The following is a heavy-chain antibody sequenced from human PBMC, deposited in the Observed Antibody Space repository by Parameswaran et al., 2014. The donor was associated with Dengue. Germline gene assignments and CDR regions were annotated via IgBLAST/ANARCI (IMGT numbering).Heavy chain of an antibody. J-gene: IGHJ4*02. D-gene: IGHD1-26*01. Sequence: ASETLSLTCTVSGGSVSSGSYYWSWIRQPAGKGLEWIGYIYYSGSTNYNPSLKSRVTISVDTSKNQFSLKLSSVTAADTAVYYCARVLVGATPYYFDYWGQGTLVTVSS. CDR3: ARVLVGATPYYFDY. CDR1: GGSVSSGSYY. CDR2: IYYSGST. V-gene: IGHV4-61*10.